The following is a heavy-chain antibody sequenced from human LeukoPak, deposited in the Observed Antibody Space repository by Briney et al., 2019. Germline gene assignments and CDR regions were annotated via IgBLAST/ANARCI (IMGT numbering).Heavy chain of an antibody. J-gene: IGHJ4*02. D-gene: IGHD6-19*01. Sequence: GGSLRLSCAVSGFTFSSYAMSWVRQAPGKGLEWVSAISGSGGSTYYADSVKGRFTISRDNSKNTLYLQMNSLRAEDTAVYYCAKDRDSSGWYGTLALFDYWGQGTLVTVSS. CDR3: AKDRDSSGWYGTLALFDY. CDR2: ISGSGGST. CDR1: GFTFSSYA. V-gene: IGHV3-23*01.